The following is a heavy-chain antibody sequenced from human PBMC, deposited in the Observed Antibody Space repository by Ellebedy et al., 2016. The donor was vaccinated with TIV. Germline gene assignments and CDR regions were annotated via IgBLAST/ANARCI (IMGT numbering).Heavy chain of an antibody. V-gene: IGHV3-23*03. Sequence: GESLKISCAASGFTFGSFAMHWVRQPPGKGLEWLSVINSDASSTYHANSVKGRSTITRDNSKNTLYLQMNRLRTEDTAVYYCAIGSSSGFNYDRVGFEYWGQGTLVTVSP. CDR1: GFTFGSFA. J-gene: IGHJ4*02. CDR2: INSDASST. CDR3: AIGSSSGFNYDRVGFEY. D-gene: IGHD3-16*01.